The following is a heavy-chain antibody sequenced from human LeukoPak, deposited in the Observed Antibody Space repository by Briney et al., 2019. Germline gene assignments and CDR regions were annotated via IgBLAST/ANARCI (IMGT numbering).Heavy chain of an antibody. CDR2: INPNSGGT. J-gene: IGHJ6*02. D-gene: IGHD3-16*02. V-gene: IGHV1-2*02. CDR1: GYTFTGYY. Sequence: ASVKVSCKASGYTFTGYYMHWVRQAPGQGLEWMGWINPNSGGTNYAQKFQGRVTMTRDTSISTAYMELSRLRSDDTAVYYCARSWGSYRLGYYYYGMDVWGQGTTVTVSS. CDR3: ARSWGSYRLGYYYYGMDV.